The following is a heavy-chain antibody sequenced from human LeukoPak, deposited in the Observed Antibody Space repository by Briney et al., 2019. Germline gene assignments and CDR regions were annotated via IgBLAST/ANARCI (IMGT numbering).Heavy chain of an antibody. D-gene: IGHD4-23*01. J-gene: IGHJ4*02. V-gene: IGHV3-53*01. CDR3: ARVGSSTYGGIDY. CDR1: GFTVSSNY. CDR2: IYSGGST. Sequence: PGGSLRLSCAASGFTVSSNYMSWVRQAPGKGLEWVSVIYSGGSTYYADSVKGRFTISRDNSKNTLYLQMNSLRAEDTAVYYSARVGSSTYGGIDYWGQGTLVTVSS.